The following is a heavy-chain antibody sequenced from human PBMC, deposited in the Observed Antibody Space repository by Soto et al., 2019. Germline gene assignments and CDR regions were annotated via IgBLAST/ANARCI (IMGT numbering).Heavy chain of an antibody. V-gene: IGHV1-18*01. D-gene: IGHD3-22*01. CDR3: ARAIQHYYDSSGYFYFDY. Sequence: VKVSCKASGYTFTSYGISWVRQAPGQGLEWMGWISAYNGNTNYAQKLQGRVTMTTDTSTSTAYMELRSLRSDDTAVYYCARAIQHYYDSSGYFYFDYWGQGTLVTVSS. CDR1: GYTFTSYG. J-gene: IGHJ4*02. CDR2: ISAYNGNT.